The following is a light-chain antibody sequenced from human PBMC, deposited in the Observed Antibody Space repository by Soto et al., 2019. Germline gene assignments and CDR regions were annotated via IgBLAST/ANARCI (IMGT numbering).Light chain of an antibody. CDR2: EVS. CDR3: SSYAGSNNPYV. CDR1: SSDIGVYNY. J-gene: IGLJ1*01. Sequence: SVLTQPPSASGSPGQSVTISCTGTSSDIGVYNYVSWYQQHPGKAPKLMLYEVSKRPSGVPDRFSGSKSGNTASLTVSGLQAEDEADYYCSSYAGSNNPYVFGTGTKVTVL. V-gene: IGLV2-8*01.